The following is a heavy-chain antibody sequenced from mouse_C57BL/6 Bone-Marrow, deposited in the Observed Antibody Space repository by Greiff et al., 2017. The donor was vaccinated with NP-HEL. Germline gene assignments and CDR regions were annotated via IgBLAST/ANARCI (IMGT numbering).Heavy chain of an antibody. CDR2: IYPRSGNT. Sequence: VKLQQSGAELARPGASVKLSCKASGYTFTSYGISWVKQRTGQGLEWIGEIYPRSGNTYYNEKFKGKATLTADKSSSTAYMELRSLTSEDSAVYFCARDYYGNERDYWGQGTTLTVSS. J-gene: IGHJ2*01. V-gene: IGHV1-81*01. CDR3: ARDYYGNERDY. D-gene: IGHD1-1*01. CDR1: GYTFTSYG.